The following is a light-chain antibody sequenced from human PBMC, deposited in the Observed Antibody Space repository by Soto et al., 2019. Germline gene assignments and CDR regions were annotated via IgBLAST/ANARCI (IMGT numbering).Light chain of an antibody. CDR2: DAS. CDR1: QSVSRY. V-gene: IGKV3-11*01. CDR3: QQRSNWPPIT. J-gene: IGKJ5*01. Sequence: EIVMTQSPATLSVSPGGRATLSCRASQSVSRYLAWYQQKPGQAPRLLIHDASHRAAGIPARFSGSGFGTDFTLTISSLEPEDAAVYYCQQRSNWPPITFGQGTRLEIK.